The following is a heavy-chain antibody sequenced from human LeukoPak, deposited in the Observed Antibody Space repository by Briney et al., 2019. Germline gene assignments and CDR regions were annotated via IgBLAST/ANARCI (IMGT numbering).Heavy chain of an antibody. V-gene: IGHV3-23*01. CDR2: SGSGGST. CDR3: AKRSSYDSSGYYYVVSYFDY. D-gene: IGHD3-22*01. J-gene: IGHJ4*02. Sequence: GGSLRLSCAASGFTFSSYAMSWVRQAPGKGLEWVSASGSGGSTYYADSVKGRFTISRDNSKNTLYLQMNSLRAEDTAVYYCAKRSSYDSSGYYYVVSYFDYWGQGTLVTVSS. CDR1: GFTFSSYA.